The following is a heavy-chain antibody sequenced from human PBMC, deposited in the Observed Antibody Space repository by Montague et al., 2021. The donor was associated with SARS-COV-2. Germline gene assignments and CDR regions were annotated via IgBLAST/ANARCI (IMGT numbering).Heavy chain of an antibody. V-gene: IGHV4-59*12. CDR2: TSHDYYT. CDR1: GASISSYY. D-gene: IGHD2/OR15-2a*01. J-gene: IGHJ3*01. CDR3: AREGSKYGADAFDL. Sequence: SETLSLTCTVSGASISSYYWTWIRQPPGQGLEWITYTSHDYYTTSNPSLTSRVPMSIAMSNSLLSPTMTSVTAAATAVYYCAREGSKYGADAFDLWGQGTMVIVS.